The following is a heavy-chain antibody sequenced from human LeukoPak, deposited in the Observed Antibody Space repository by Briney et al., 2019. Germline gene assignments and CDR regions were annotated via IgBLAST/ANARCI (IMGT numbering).Heavy chain of an antibody. CDR2: IESKTDGGTT. CDR3: TADVDTNWFDP. D-gene: IGHD5-18*01. J-gene: IGHJ5*02. CDR1: GFTFSNAW. Sequence: GGSLRLSCAASGFTFSNAWMSWVRQAPGKGLEWVGRIESKTDGGTTDYAAPVKGRFTISRDDSKNTLYLQMNSLKTEDTAVYYCTADVDTNWFDPWGQGTLVTVSS. V-gene: IGHV3-15*04.